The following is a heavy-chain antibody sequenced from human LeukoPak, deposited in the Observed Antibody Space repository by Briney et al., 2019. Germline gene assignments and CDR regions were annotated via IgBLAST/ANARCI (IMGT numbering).Heavy chain of an antibody. Sequence: PSETLSLTCTVSSGSITSTTYYWGWIRQPPGKGLEYIGSIYYAGNTYFNPSLESRITMSVYTSKKQFSLKLTSVTAADTAVYYCARQKGYRDVFDIWGQGTVVTVSS. CDR2: IYYAGNT. D-gene: IGHD5-18*01. CDR3: ARQKGYRDVFDI. J-gene: IGHJ3*02. CDR1: SGSITSTTYY. V-gene: IGHV4-39*01.